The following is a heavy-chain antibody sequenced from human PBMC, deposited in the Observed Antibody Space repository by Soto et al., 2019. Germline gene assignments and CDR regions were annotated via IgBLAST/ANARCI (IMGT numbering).Heavy chain of an antibody. CDR3: AREPTTTNAFDI. V-gene: IGHV3-23*01. CDR1: GFTFSSYS. J-gene: IGHJ3*02. D-gene: IGHD5-12*01. Sequence: GSLRLSCAASGFTFSSYSMTWVRQAPGKGLEWLSTISGSGAGTSYADSVKGRFTISRDNSRNTLFLQMNSLRAEDTAVYYCAREPTTTNAFDIWGQGTMVTVSS. CDR2: ISGSGAGT.